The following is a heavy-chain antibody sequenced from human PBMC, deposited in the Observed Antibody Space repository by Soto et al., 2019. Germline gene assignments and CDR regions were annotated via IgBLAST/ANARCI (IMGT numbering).Heavy chain of an antibody. CDR1: GGSISSGGYY. CDR2: IYYSGST. J-gene: IGHJ6*02. V-gene: IGHV4-31*03. CDR3: ASYGSGHYYYYGMDV. D-gene: IGHD3-10*01. Sequence: SETLSLTCTVSGGSISSGGYYWSWIRQHPGKGLEWIGYIYYSGSTYYNPSLKSRVTISVDTSKNQFSLKLSSVTAADTAVYYCASYGSGHYYYYGMDVWGQGTTVTVSS.